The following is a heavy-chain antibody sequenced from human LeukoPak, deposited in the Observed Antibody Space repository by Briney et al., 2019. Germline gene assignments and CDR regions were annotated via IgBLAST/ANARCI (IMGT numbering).Heavy chain of an antibody. CDR1: GFTFSSYA. CDR3: ARVWQDYSGVDY. J-gene: IGHJ4*02. D-gene: IGHD2-21*01. V-gene: IGHV3-30-3*01. Sequence: GSLRLSCTASGFTFSSYAMHWVRQAPGKGLEGVAVISYDGSNKYYADSVKGRFTISRDNAKSSLYLQMNSLRDEDTAVYYCARVWQDYSGVDYWGQGTLVTVSS. CDR2: ISYDGSNK.